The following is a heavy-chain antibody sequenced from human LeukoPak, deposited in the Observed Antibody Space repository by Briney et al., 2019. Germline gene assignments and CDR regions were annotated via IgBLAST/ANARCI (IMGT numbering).Heavy chain of an antibody. D-gene: IGHD2-2*02. CDR1: GYTFTGYY. J-gene: IGHJ5*02. Sequence: ASVKVSCKASGYTFTGYYMHWVRQAPGQGLEWMGWINPNSGGTNYAQKFQGRVTMTRDTSISTAYMELSRLRSDDTAVYYCARDGGYCSSTSCYRGWFDPWGQGTLVTVSS. CDR3: ARDGGYCSSTSCYRGWFDP. CDR2: INPNSGGT. V-gene: IGHV1-2*02.